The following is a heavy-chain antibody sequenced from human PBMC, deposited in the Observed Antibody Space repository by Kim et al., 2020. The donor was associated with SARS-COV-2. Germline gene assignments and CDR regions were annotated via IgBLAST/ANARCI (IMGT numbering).Heavy chain of an antibody. D-gene: IGHD6-13*01. CDR2: ISGSGEIT. CDR3: AKMGIGAAAARYRFDP. V-gene: IGHV3-23*01. J-gene: IGHJ5*02. Sequence: GGSLRLSCAASGFTFSSFAMNWVRLTSAKGLEWVSAISGSGEITYYSDSVKGRFSISRDNSNNTLYLNMGSLRVDDTAVYYCAKMGIGAAAARYRFDPWGQGALVTVSS. CDR1: GFTFSSFA.